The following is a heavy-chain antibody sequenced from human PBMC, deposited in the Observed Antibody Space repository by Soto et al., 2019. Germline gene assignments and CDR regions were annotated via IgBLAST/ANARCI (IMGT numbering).Heavy chain of an antibody. CDR3: AKRPFRRYGDTPEDDAFDI. CDR1: GFTFSSYA. J-gene: IGHJ3*02. D-gene: IGHD4-17*01. V-gene: IGHV3-23*01. Sequence: GGSLRLSCAASGFTFSSYAMSWVRQAPGKGLEWVSAISGSGGSTYYADSVKGRFTISRDNSKNTLYLQMNSLRAEDTAVYYCAKRPFRRYGDTPEDDAFDIWGQGTMVTVSS. CDR2: ISGSGGST.